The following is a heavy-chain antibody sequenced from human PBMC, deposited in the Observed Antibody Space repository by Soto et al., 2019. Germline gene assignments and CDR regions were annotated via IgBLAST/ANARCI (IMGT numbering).Heavy chain of an antibody. CDR1: GGSISSGGYY. D-gene: IGHD3-3*01. J-gene: IGHJ4*02. V-gene: IGHV4-31*03. CDR2: IYYSGST. Sequence: SETLSLTCTVSGGSISSGGYYWSWIRQHPGKGLEWIGYIYYSGSTYYNPSLKSRVTISVDTSKNQFSLKLSSVTAADTAVYYCARGIYYDFWSGYPGYFDPWGQGTLVTVSS. CDR3: ARGIYYDFWSGYPGYFDP.